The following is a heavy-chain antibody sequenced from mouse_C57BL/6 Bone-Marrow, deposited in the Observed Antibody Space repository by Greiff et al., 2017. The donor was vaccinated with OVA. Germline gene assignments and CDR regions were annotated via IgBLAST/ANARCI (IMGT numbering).Heavy chain of an antibody. CDR2: FYPGSGSI. V-gene: IGHV1-62-2*01. CDR1: GYTFTEYT. CDR3: ANYYYGSSYGYFDV. Sequence: QVQLKESGAELVKPGESVKLSCKASGYTFTEYTIHWVKQRYGQGLEWLGWFYPGSGSINYNEKFKDKATLTADKSSSTVYMELSSLTSEDSAVYFCANYYYGSSYGYFDVWGTGTTVTVSS. D-gene: IGHD1-1*01. J-gene: IGHJ1*03.